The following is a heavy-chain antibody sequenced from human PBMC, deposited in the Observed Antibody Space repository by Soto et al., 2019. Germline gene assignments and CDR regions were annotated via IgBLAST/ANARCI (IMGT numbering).Heavy chain of an antibody. Sequence: QVQLQESGPGLVKPSQTLSLTCTVSGGSISSGGYYWTWLRQHPGKGLEWIGYNYYSGITYYNPSLKRRVTISLDTSKNQFALKLSSVTAADTAVYYCARGSSIAGLYYGMDVWGQGTTVTVSS. CDR2: NYYSGIT. J-gene: IGHJ6*02. D-gene: IGHD6-6*01. V-gene: IGHV4-31*03. CDR1: GGSISSGGYY. CDR3: ARGSSIAGLYYGMDV.